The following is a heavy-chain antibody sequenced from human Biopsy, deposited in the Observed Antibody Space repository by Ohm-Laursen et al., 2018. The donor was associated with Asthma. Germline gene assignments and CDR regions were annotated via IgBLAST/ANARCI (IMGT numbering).Heavy chain of an antibody. Sequence: PLRLSCAASGFSFNSYGMHWVRQAPGKGLEWVAVMSFDGRQTYYADSVKGRFTISRDNSKNTLYLQMNSLRAEDTAVYYCAKERYYDFWSGYPIWGQGTMVTVSS. CDR1: GFSFNSYG. J-gene: IGHJ3*02. CDR2: MSFDGRQT. V-gene: IGHV3-30*18. CDR3: AKERYYDFWSGYPI. D-gene: IGHD3-3*01.